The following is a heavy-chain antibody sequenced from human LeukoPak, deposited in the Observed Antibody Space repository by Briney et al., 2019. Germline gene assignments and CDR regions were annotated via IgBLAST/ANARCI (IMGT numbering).Heavy chain of an antibody. D-gene: IGHD3-10*01. J-gene: IGHJ3*02. CDR2: ISAYNGNT. V-gene: IGHV1-18*01. CDR3: AKSNGYGLVDI. CDR1: GGTFSSYA. Sequence: ASVKVSCKASGGTFSSYAISWVRQAPGQGLEWMGWISAYNGNTNYAQKLQGRVTMTTDTSTSTAYMELRSLRSDDTAVYYCAKSNGYGLVDIWGQGTMVTVSS.